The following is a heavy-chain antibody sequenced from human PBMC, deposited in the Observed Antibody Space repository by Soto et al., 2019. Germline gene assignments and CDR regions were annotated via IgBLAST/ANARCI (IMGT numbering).Heavy chain of an antibody. Sequence: SETLSLTCTVSGGSISSYYWSWIRQPPGKGLEWIGYIYYSGSTNYNPSLKSRVTISVDTSKNQFSLKLSSVTAADTAVYYCAKARRHCGGATGFTFDYWGLGTLVTVSS. CDR1: GGSISSYY. CDR2: IYYSGST. CDR3: AKARRHCGGATGFTFDY. D-gene: IGHD1-26*01. J-gene: IGHJ4*02. V-gene: IGHV4-59*12.